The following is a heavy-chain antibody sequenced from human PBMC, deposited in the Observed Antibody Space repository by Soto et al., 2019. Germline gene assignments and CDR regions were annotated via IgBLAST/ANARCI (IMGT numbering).Heavy chain of an antibody. Sequence: SETLSLTCTVSGGSISSSSCYWGWIRQPPGKGLEWIGSIYYSGSTYYNPSLKSRVTISVDTSKNQFSLKLSSVTAADTAVYYCARDQGVAAEGITWFDPWGQGSLVTVSS. J-gene: IGHJ5*02. CDR2: IYYSGST. CDR1: GGSISSSSCY. V-gene: IGHV4-39*02. D-gene: IGHD6-13*01. CDR3: ARDQGVAAEGITWFDP.